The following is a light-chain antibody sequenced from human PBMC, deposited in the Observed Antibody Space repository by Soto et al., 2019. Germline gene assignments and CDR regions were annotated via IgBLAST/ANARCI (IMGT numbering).Light chain of an antibody. CDR1: QSISSW. V-gene: IGKV1-5*01. Sequence: DIQMTQSPSTLSASVGDRVTITCRASQSISSWLAWYQQKPGKAPKLLIYDASSLESGVPSSFSGSVSGTEFPLTISRLQPDDFATYYCQQYNSYSQTFGGGTKVEIK. CDR3: QQYNSYSQT. CDR2: DAS. J-gene: IGKJ4*01.